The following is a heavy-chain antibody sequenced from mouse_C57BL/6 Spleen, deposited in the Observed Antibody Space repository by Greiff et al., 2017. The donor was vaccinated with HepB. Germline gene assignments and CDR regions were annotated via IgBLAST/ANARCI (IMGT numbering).Heavy chain of an antibody. J-gene: IGHJ4*01. CDR3: ARGGITTVLHYYAMDY. V-gene: IGHV1-26*01. Sequence: EVQLQQSGPELVKPGASVKISCKASGYTFTDYYMNWVKQSHGKSLEWIGDINPNNGGTSYNQKFKGKATLTVDKSSSTAYMELRSLTSEDSAVYYCARGGITTVLHYYAMDYWGQGTSVTVSS. D-gene: IGHD1-1*01. CDR2: INPNNGGT. CDR1: GYTFTDYY.